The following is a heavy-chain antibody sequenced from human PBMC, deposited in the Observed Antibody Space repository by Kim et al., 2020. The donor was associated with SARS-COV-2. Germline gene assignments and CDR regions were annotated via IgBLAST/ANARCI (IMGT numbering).Heavy chain of an antibody. Sequence: YADSVKGRFTISRDNSKTPLYLQMNSLRAEDTAVYYCATNYGSGSYGMDYWGQGTLVTVSS. CDR3: ATNYGSGSYGMDY. V-gene: IGHV3-48*01. D-gene: IGHD3-10*01. J-gene: IGHJ4*02.